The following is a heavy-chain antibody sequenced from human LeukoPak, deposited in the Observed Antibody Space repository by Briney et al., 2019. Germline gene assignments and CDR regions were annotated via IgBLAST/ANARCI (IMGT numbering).Heavy chain of an antibody. Sequence: GGSLRLSCAASGFTFSSSAMNWVRQAPGKGLEWVSTIRGSDTSTYYVDSVKGRFTISRDNSKNTLYLQMSSLRAEDTAVYYCAKTRTFDIWGQRTMVAVSS. CDR1: GFTFSSSA. J-gene: IGHJ3*02. V-gene: IGHV3-23*01. CDR2: IRGSDTST. CDR3: AKTRTFDI.